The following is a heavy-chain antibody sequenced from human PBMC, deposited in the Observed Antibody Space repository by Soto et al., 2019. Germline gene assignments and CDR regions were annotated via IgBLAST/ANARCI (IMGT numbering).Heavy chain of an antibody. D-gene: IGHD1-26*01. CDR1: GYTFTSYG. V-gene: IGHV1-18*01. CDR2: ISAYNGNT. Sequence: QVQLVQSGAEVKKPGASVKVSCKASGYTFTSYGISWVRQAPGQGLEWMGWISAYNGNTNYAQKLQGRVTMTTDTPASPAYRDRRSLRSDDTAVYYCERERGSYALDYWGQGPLVTVSS. J-gene: IGHJ4*02. CDR3: ERERGSYALDY.